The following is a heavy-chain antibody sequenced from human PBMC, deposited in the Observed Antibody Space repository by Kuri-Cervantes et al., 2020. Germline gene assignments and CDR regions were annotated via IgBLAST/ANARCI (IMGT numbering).Heavy chain of an antibody. Sequence: GESLKISCAASGFTVSSNYMSWVRQAPGKGLEWVSVIYSGGSTYYADSVKGRFTISRDNSKNSLYLQMNSLRAEDTAVYYCARLAVRGDFDYWGQGTLVTVSS. CDR2: IYSGGST. D-gene: IGHD3-10*01. V-gene: IGHV3-53*01. CDR3: ARLAVRGDFDY. CDR1: GFTVSSNY. J-gene: IGHJ4*02.